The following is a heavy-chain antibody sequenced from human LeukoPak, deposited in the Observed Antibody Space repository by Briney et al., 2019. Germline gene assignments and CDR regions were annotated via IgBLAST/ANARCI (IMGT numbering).Heavy chain of an antibody. Sequence: PGGSLRLSCAASGFTFSSHGMSWVRQAPGKGLEWVSAISGSGGSTYYADSVKGRFTISRDNSKNTLYLQMNSLRAEDTAVYYCAKALGWNAGTAPDXWGQGTLVTVXS. D-gene: IGHD1-1*01. CDR1: GFTFSSHG. CDR3: AKALGWNAGTAPDX. J-gene: IGHJ4*02. V-gene: IGHV3-23*01. CDR2: ISGSGGST.